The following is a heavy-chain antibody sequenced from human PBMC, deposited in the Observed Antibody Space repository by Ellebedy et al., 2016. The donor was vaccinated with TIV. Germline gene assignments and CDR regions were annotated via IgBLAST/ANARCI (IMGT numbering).Heavy chain of an antibody. CDR2: IYYSGST. V-gene: IGHV4-39*01. J-gene: IGHJ3*02. CDR1: GGSISSSSYY. CDR3: ASPRIAVAGSDAFDI. Sequence: SETLSLTCTVSGGSISSSSYYWGWIRQPPGKGLEWIGSIYYSGSTYYNPSLKSRVTISVDTSKNQFSLKLSSVTAADTAVYYCASPRIAVAGSDAFDIWGQGTMVTVSS. D-gene: IGHD6-19*01.